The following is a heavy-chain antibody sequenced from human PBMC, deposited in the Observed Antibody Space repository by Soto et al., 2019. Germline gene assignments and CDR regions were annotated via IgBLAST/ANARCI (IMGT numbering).Heavy chain of an antibody. V-gene: IGHV3-30*18. J-gene: IGHJ4*02. CDR1: GFTFSSYG. Sequence: QVPLVESGGGVVQPGRSLRLSCAASGFTFSSYGMHWVRQAPGKGLEWVAVISYDGSNKYYADSVKGRFTISRDNSKNTLYLQMNSLRAEDTAVYYCAKDGQWLPFDYWGQGTLVTVSS. CDR2: ISYDGSNK. D-gene: IGHD6-19*01. CDR3: AKDGQWLPFDY.